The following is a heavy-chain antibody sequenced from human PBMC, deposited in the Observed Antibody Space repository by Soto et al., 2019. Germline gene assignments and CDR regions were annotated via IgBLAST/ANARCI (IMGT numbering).Heavy chain of an antibody. V-gene: IGHV1-2*02. D-gene: IGHD3-22*01. Sequence: ASVKVSCKASGYTFTDYYVHWVRQAPGQGLEWMGWINPNSGGTKSAQKFQGRVTMTRDTSISTAYMELSRLRSDDTAVYYCASRKGDYYDSSGYHYYFDYWGQGTLVTVSS. CDR1: GYTFTDYY. CDR2: INPNSGGT. J-gene: IGHJ4*02. CDR3: ASRKGDYYDSSGYHYYFDY.